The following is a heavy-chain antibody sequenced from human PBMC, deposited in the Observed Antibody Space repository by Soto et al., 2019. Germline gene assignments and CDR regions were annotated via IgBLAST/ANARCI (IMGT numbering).Heavy chain of an antibody. Sequence: SETLSLTCSVSGGSISSGYYYWSWIRQPPGKGLEWIGNIYYSGNTYYNPSLKSRLIISIDTSKNQFSLKVGSVTAADTAVYYCARVITMVRGVIKPHNWFDPWGQGTLVTVSS. CDR3: ARVITMVRGVIKPHNWFDP. D-gene: IGHD3-10*01. CDR2: IYYSGNT. J-gene: IGHJ5*02. V-gene: IGHV4-30-4*01. CDR1: GGSISSGYYY.